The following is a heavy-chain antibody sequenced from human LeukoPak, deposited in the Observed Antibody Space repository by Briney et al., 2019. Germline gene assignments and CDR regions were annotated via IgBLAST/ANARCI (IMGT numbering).Heavy chain of an antibody. Sequence: SLRLSCAASGFTFDDYAMHWVRQAPGKGLEWVSGISWNGGSIGYADSVKGRFTISRDNAKNSLYLQMNSLRAEDMALYYCAKGGGGGLDYWGQGTLVTVSS. CDR3: AKGGGGGLDY. CDR2: ISWNGGSI. CDR1: GFTFDDYA. V-gene: IGHV3-9*03. D-gene: IGHD3-16*01. J-gene: IGHJ4*02.